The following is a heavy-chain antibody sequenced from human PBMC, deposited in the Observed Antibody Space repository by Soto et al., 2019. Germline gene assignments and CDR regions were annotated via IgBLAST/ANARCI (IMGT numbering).Heavy chain of an antibody. J-gene: IGHJ4*02. V-gene: IGHV3-7*05. Sequence: PGGSLRLSCAASGFTFSSYWMSWVRQAPGKGLEWVANIKQDGSEKYYVDSVKGRFTISRDNAKNSLYLQMNSLRAEDTAVYYCARGDSSGWFSSLNYYFDYWGQGTLVTVSS. CDR1: GFTFSSYW. D-gene: IGHD6-19*01. CDR3: ARGDSSGWFSSLNYYFDY. CDR2: IKQDGSEK.